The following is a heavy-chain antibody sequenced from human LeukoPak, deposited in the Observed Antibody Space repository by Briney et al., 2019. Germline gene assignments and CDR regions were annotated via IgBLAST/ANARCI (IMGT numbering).Heavy chain of an antibody. CDR1: GYSFTSYW. D-gene: IGHD2-21*02. J-gene: IGHJ3*02. CDR2: IYPGDSDT. V-gene: IGHV5-51*01. Sequence: GESLKISCKGSGYSFTSYWIGWVRQMPGKGLEWMGIIYPGDSDTRYSPSFQGQVTISADKSISTAYLQWSSLKASDTAMYYCARHPKNPKYCGGDCYRNAFDIWGQGTMVTVSS. CDR3: ARHPKNPKYCGGDCYRNAFDI.